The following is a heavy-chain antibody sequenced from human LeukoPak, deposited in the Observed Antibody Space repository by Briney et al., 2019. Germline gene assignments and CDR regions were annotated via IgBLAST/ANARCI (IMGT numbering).Heavy chain of an antibody. D-gene: IGHD3-22*01. J-gene: IGHJ3*02. Sequence: GGSLRLSCAASGFTFSSYWMHWVRHAPGKGLVWVSRVNSDGSSTVYADSVKGRFTISRDNAKNTLYLQMNSLRAEDTAVYYCATKGIVVVIDDAFDIWGQGTMVTVSS. CDR1: GFTFSSYW. CDR2: VNSDGSST. V-gene: IGHV3-74*01. CDR3: ATKGIVVVIDDAFDI.